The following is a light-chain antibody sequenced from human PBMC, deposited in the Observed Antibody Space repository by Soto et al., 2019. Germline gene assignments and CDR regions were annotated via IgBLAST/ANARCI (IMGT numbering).Light chain of an antibody. CDR1: SSDFGGYNY. J-gene: IGLJ3*02. CDR3: SSYAGSSSWV. V-gene: IGLV2-8*01. CDR2: EVT. Sequence: QSALTQPPSASGSPGQSVTISCTGTSSDFGGYNYVSWYQQHPGKAPKLMIYEVTKRPSGVPERFSGSKSGNTASLTVSGLQADDEADYFCSSYAGSSSWVFGGGTKLTVL.